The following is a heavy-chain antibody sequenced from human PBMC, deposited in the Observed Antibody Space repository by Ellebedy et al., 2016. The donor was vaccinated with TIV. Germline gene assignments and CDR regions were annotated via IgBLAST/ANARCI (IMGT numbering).Heavy chain of an antibody. Sequence: GGSLRLXXAAYGFTFSNYNMNWVRQAPGKGLEWFSSLSSSSKYIYYADAVKGRFTISRDNAKHSLYLQMNSLRAEDTAVYYCARDFGYYYYYGMDVWGQGTTVTVSS. J-gene: IGHJ6*02. D-gene: IGHD3-10*01. CDR3: ARDFGYYYYYGMDV. V-gene: IGHV3-21*01. CDR1: GFTFSNYN. CDR2: LSSSSKYI.